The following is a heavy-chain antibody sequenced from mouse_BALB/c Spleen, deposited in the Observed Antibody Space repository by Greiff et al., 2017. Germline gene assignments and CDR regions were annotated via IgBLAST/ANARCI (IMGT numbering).Heavy chain of an antibody. J-gene: IGHJ4*01. CDR2: ISSGGSYT. CDR1: GFTFSSYA. V-gene: IGHV5-9-4*01. D-gene: IGHD2-4*01. Sequence: EVQLQESGGGLVKPGGSLKLSCAASGFTFSSYAMSWVRQSPEKRLEWVAEISSGGSYTYYPDTVTGRFTISRDNAKNTLYLEMSSLRSEDTAMYYCARGRNYDYDVGAMDYWGQGTSVTVSS. CDR3: ARGRNYDYDVGAMDY.